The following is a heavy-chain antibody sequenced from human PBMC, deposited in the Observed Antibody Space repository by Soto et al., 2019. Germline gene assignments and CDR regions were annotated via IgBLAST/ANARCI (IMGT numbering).Heavy chain of an antibody. CDR1: GGSISSGGYS. J-gene: IGHJ6*02. D-gene: IGHD2-21*01. Sequence: PSETLSLTCAVSGGSISSGGYSWSWIRQPPGKGLEWIGYIYHSGSTYYNPSLKSRVTISVDRSKNQFPLKLSFVTAADTAVYYCARDRVITGYGMDVWGQGTTVTVSS. V-gene: IGHV4-30-2*01. CDR2: IYHSGST. CDR3: ARDRVITGYGMDV.